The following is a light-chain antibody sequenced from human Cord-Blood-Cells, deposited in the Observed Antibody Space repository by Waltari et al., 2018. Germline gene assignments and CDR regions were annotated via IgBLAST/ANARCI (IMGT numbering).Light chain of an antibody. J-gene: IGLJ1*01. CDR2: DVS. CDR3: CSYAGSYSYV. CDR1: VRDVRGYTH. Sequence: QFAMTQPRSVSGSPGQSVTISCNGAVRDVRGYTHVPCYQQHPGKAPKLMIYDVSKRPSGVPDRFSGSKSGNTASLTISGLQAEDEADYYCCSYAGSYSYVFGTGTKVTVL. V-gene: IGLV2-11*01.